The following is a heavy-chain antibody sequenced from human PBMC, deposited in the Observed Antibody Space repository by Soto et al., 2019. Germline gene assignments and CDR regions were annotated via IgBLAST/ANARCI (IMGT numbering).Heavy chain of an antibody. V-gene: IGHV4-30-2*01. CDR2: IYHSGST. CDR1: GGSISSGGYS. Sequence: SETLSLTCAVSGGSISSGGYSWSWIRQPPGKGLEWIGYIYHSGSTYYNPSLKSRVTISVDRSKNQFSLKLSSVTAADTAVYYCARVRGYSYADFEYWGQGTLVTVSS. J-gene: IGHJ4*02. D-gene: IGHD5-18*01. CDR3: ARVRGYSYADFEY.